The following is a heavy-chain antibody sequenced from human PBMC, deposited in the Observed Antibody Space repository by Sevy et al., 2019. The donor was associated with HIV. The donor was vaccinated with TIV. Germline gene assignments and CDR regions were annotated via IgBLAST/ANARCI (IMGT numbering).Heavy chain of an antibody. D-gene: IGHD2-2*01. V-gene: IGHV1-69*13. CDR1: GGTFSSYA. Sequence: ASVKVSCKASGGTFSSYAISWVRQAPGQGLEWMGGIIPIFGTANYAQKFQGRVTITADESTSTAYMELSSLRSGDTAVYYCARGQYCSSTSCYIELDYWGQGTLVTVSS. CDR3: ARGQYCSSTSCYIELDY. J-gene: IGHJ4*02. CDR2: IIPIFGTA.